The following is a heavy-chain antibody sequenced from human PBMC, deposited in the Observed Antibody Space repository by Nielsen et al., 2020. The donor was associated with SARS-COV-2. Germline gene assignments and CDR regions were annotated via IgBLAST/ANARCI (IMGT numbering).Heavy chain of an antibody. D-gene: IGHD3-22*01. J-gene: IGHJ4*02. Sequence: GGSLRLSCAASGFTFSSYEMNWVRQAPGKGLEWVSYISSSGSTIYYADSVKGRFTISRDNAKNSLYLQMNSLRAEDTAVYYCARVRGYYDSSGGYWGQGTLVTVSS. CDR1: GFTFSSYE. CDR3: ARVRGYYDSSGGY. CDR2: ISSSGSTI. V-gene: IGHV3-48*03.